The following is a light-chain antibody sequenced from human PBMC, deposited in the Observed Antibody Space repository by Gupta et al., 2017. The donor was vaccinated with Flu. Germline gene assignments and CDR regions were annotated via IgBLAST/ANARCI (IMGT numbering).Light chain of an antibody. Sequence: VGDRVTITCQASQDIRDYLNWYQQKPSKAPDLLIYDASNLEKGVPSRFSGSGYGTEFTFTIKGLQAEDVATYYCQQYDSLPTFGQGTTVEIK. CDR1: QDIRDY. CDR2: DAS. CDR3: QQYDSLPT. V-gene: IGKV1-33*01. J-gene: IGKJ1*01.